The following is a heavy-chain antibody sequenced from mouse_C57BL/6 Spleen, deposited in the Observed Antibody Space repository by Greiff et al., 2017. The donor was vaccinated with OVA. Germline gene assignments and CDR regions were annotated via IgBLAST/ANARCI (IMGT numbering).Heavy chain of an antibody. CDR2: ISNGGGST. D-gene: IGHD5-1*01. V-gene: IGHV5-12*01. CDR3: ARLGTYDYDAMDY. J-gene: IGHJ4*01. CDR1: GFTFSDYY. Sequence: EVMLVESGGGLVQPGGSLKLSCAASGFTFSDYYMYWVRQTPEKRLEWVAYISNGGGSTYYPDTVKGRFTISRDNAKNTLYLQMSRLKSEDTAMYYCARLGTYDYDAMDYWGQGTSVTVSS.